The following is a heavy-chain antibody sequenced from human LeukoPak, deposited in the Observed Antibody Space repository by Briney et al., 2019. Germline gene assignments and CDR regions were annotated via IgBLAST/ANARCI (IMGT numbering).Heavy chain of an antibody. J-gene: IGHJ4*02. Sequence: SETLSLTCTVSGGSISSSSYYWGWIRQPPGKGLEWIGSIYYSGSTYYNPSLKSRVTISVDTSKNQFSLKLSSVTAADTAVYYCARTPTYYYDSSGYFFDYWGQGTVVTVSS. CDR3: ARTPTYYYDSSGYFFDY. CDR1: GGSISSSSYY. D-gene: IGHD3-22*01. CDR2: IYYSGST. V-gene: IGHV4-39*07.